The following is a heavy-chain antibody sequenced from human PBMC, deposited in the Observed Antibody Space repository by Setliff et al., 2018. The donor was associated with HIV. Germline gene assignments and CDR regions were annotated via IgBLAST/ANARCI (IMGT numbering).Heavy chain of an antibody. Sequence: GASVKVSCKAFGYTFTSYFLHWVRQAPGQGLEWLGIIDPKGGATNNAQKLQGRLTVTTDTSTGTLYMELSNLRSDDSAVYYCARDPHLHHSGSYVGAFDIWGQGTMVTVSS. CDR2: IDPKGGAT. J-gene: IGHJ3*02. D-gene: IGHD3-10*01. CDR3: ARDPHLHHSGSYVGAFDI. V-gene: IGHV1-46*01. CDR1: GYTFTSYF.